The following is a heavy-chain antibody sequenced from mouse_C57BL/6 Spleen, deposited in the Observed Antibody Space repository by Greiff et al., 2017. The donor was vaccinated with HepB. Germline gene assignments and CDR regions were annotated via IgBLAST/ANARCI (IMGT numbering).Heavy chain of an antibody. D-gene: IGHD1-1*01. J-gene: IGHJ4*01. CDR2: IDPSDSYT. CDR3: ARSYYGTPMDY. Sequence: QVQLQQPGAELVMPGASVKLSCKASGYTFTSYWMHWVKQRPGQGLEWIGEIDPSDSYTNYNQKFKGKSTLTVDKSSSTAYMQLSSLTSEDSAVYYCARSYYGTPMDYWGQGTSVTVSS. CDR1: GYTFTSYW. V-gene: IGHV1-69*01.